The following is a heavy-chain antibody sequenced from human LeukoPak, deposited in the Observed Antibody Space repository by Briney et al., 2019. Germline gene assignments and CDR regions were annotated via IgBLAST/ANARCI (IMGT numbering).Heavy chain of an antibody. Sequence: PGASVKVSCKASGYTFTSYAMHWVRQAPGQRLEWMGWINAGNGNTKYSQKFQGRVTITRDTSASTAYMELSSLRSEDTAVYYCARVLSGYYFDYWGQGTLVAVSS. V-gene: IGHV1-3*01. J-gene: IGHJ4*02. D-gene: IGHD6-25*01. CDR3: ARVLSGYYFDY. CDR1: GYTFTSYA. CDR2: INAGNGNT.